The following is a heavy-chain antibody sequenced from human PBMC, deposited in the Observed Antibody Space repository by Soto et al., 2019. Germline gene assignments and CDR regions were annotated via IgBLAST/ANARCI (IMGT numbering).Heavy chain of an antibody. J-gene: IGHJ4*02. CDR3: ARLLFLEWFDDY. Sequence: QVQLVQSAAEVKKPGASVKVSCKTSGYTFTSYGISWVRQAPGQGLEWMGWISTYNGNTNYPQKFQGRATMTTDTSTTTAYMELRSLKSDDTAVYYCARLLFLEWFDDYWGQGTLVTVSS. CDR2: ISTYNGNT. CDR1: GYTFTSYG. V-gene: IGHV1-18*04. D-gene: IGHD3-3*01.